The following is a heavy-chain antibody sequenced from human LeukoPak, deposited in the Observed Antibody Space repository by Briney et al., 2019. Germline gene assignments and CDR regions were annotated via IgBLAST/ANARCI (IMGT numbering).Heavy chain of an antibody. V-gene: IGHV4-4*07. CDR3: ARGSIFGGPYYYYMDV. D-gene: IGHD3-3*01. J-gene: IGHJ6*03. Sequence: SETLSLTCTDSGGSISSYYWSWIRQPAGKGLEWIGRIYTSGSTNYNPSLKSRVTMSVDTSKNQFSLKLSSVTAADTAVYYCARGSIFGGPYYYYMDVWGKGTTVTVSS. CDR2: IYTSGST. CDR1: GGSISSYY.